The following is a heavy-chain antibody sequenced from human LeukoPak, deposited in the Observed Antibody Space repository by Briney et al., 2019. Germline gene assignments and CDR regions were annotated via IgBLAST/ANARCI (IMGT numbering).Heavy chain of an antibody. D-gene: IGHD6-6*01. CDR3: ARGPPLFYSSSFHY. CDR2: INHSGST. CDR1: GGSFSGYY. Sequence: SETLSLTCAVYGGSFSGYYWSWIRQPPGKGLEWIGEINHSGSTNYNPSLKSRVTILVDTSKNQFSLKLSSVTAADTAVYYCARGPPLFYSSSFHYWGQGTLVTVSS. V-gene: IGHV4-34*01. J-gene: IGHJ4*02.